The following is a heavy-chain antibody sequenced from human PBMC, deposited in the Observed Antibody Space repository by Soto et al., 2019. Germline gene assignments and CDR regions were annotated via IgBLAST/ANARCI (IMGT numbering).Heavy chain of an antibody. V-gene: IGHV5-51*01. CDR2: IYPGDSDT. Sequence: PGESLKISCKGSGYSFTTYWIAWVRQMPGKGLEWVGIIYPGDSDTRYSPSFEGHVTISVDKSISTAXXXXXXXXXXXNAIYYCARHSTSAPKDYWGQGTLVTVSS. CDR3: ARHSTSAPKDY. CDR1: GYSFTTYW. D-gene: IGHD2-21*01. J-gene: IGHJ4*01.